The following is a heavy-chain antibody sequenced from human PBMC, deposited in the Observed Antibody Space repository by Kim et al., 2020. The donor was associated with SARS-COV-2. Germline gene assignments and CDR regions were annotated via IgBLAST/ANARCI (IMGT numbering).Heavy chain of an antibody. Sequence: RFTISRDNTKNTLYLQMNSLTPEDTAVYYCAKERLAVADQSLYYSYHGIDVWGHGTTVTVSS. D-gene: IGHD6-19*01. J-gene: IGHJ6*02. V-gene: IGHV3-30*02. CDR3: AKERLAVADQSLYYSYHGIDV.